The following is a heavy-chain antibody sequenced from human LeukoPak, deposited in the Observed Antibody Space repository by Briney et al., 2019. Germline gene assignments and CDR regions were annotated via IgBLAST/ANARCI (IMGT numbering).Heavy chain of an antibody. CDR1: GGSISSSSYY. CDR2: IYYSGST. V-gene: IGHV4-39*07. CDR3: ARACYDFWSGYSTGGTRRNWFDP. D-gene: IGHD3-3*01. Sequence: PSETLSLTCTVSGGSISSSSYYWGWIRQPPGKGLEWIGSIYYSGSTYYNPSLKSRVTISVDTSKNQFSLKLSSVTAADTAVYYCARACYDFWSGYSTGGTRRNWFDPWGQGTLVTVSS. J-gene: IGHJ5*02.